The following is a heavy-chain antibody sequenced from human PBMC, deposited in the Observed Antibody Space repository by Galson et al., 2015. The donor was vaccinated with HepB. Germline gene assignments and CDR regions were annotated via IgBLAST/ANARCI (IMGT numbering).Heavy chain of an antibody. CDR3: AGTYGSGSYYHYYFDY. V-gene: IGHV5-10-1*01. CDR2: IDPTDSYT. Sequence: QSGAEVKKPGESLRISCKGSGYSFTSYWINWVRQMPGKGLDWMGRIDPTDSYTNYSPSFQGHVTISADKSISTAYLQWSSLKASDTAMYYCAGTYGSGSYYHYYFDYWGQGTLVTVSS. J-gene: IGHJ4*02. CDR1: GYSFTSYW. D-gene: IGHD3-10*01.